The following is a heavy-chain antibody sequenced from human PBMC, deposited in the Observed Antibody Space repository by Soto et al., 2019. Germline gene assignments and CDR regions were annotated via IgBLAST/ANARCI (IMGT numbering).Heavy chain of an antibody. CDR1: GFTFSSYA. Sequence: GGSLRLSGAASGFTFSSYAMHWVRQAPGKGLEWVAVISYDGSNKYYADSVKGRFTISRDNSKNTLYLQMNSLRAEDTAVYYCERDRYGRYQLDYCGQGPLATVSS. J-gene: IGHJ4*02. CDR3: ERDRYGRYQLDY. CDR2: ISYDGSNK. V-gene: IGHV3-30-3*01. D-gene: IGHD3-16*02.